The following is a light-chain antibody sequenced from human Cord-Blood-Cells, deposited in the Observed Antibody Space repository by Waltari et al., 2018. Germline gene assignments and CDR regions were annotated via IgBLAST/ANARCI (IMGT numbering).Light chain of an antibody. CDR2: AAS. V-gene: IGKV1-39*01. CDR3: QQSYSTPMYS. J-gene: IGKJ2*03. Sequence: DIQMTQSPSSLSVSVGDRVTITCRASQSISSYLNWYQQKPGKAPKLLIYAASSLQSGVPSRFRGSGSVTDFNLTISSLQPEDFATYYCQQSYSTPMYSFGQGTKLEIK. CDR1: QSISSY.